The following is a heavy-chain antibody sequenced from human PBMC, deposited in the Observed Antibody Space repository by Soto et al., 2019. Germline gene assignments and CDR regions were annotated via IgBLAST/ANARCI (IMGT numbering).Heavy chain of an antibody. CDR1: GFTFSDYY. CDR3: ARDLHRYSGYDYVDY. V-gene: IGHV3-11*05. Sequence: PGGSLRLSCAASGFTFSDYYMSWIRQAPGKGLEWVSYISSSSSYTNYADSVKGRFTISRDNAKNSLYLQMNSLRAEDTAVYYCARDLHRYSGYDYVDYWGQGTLVTVSS. CDR2: ISSSSSYT. D-gene: IGHD5-12*01. J-gene: IGHJ4*02.